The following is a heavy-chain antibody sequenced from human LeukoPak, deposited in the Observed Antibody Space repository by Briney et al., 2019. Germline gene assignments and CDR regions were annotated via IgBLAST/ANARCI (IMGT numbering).Heavy chain of an antibody. CDR2: ISSSSSYI. J-gene: IGHJ6*02. D-gene: IGHD1-1*01. CDR1: GFTVSSYS. Sequence: GGSLRLYCAGSGFTVSSYSMIWVRQAPGQGREWVLSISSSSSYIYYADSVKGRFTISRDNAKNSLYLQMISLRAEDTAVYYCARETGTEYYYYYGMDVWGQGTTVTVSS. CDR3: ARETGTEYYYYYGMDV. V-gene: IGHV3-21*01.